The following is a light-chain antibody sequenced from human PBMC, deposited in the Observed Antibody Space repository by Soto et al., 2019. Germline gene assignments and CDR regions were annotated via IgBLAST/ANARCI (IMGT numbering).Light chain of an antibody. V-gene: IGLV1-44*01. J-gene: IGLJ3*02. CDR3: AAWDDSLEGMV. CDR1: TSNIGSNT. CDR2: YNN. Sequence: QSVLTQPPSASGTPGQRVTISCSGTTSNIGSNTVNWYQQLPGTAPKLLIYYNNQRPSGVPDRLSGSKSGTSASLAISGLQSDDEALYYCAAWDDSLEGMVFGGGTKVTVL.